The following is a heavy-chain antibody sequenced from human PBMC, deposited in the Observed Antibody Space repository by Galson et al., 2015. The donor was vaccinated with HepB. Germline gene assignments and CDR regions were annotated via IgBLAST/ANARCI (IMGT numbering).Heavy chain of an antibody. CDR1: GYTLTELS. CDR3: ATQYSGSYPAKGYYYMDV. V-gene: IGHV1-24*01. Sequence: SVKVSCKVSGYTLTELSMHWVRQAPGKGLEWMGGFDPEDGETIYAQKFQGRVTMTEDTSTDTAYMELSSLRSEDTAVYYCATQYSGSYPAKGYYYMDVWGKGTTVTVSS. J-gene: IGHJ6*03. D-gene: IGHD1-26*01. CDR2: FDPEDGET.